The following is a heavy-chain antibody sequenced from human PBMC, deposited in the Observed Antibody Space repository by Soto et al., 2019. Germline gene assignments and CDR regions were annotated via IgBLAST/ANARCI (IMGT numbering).Heavy chain of an antibody. CDR1: GFTFSSYS. Sequence: GGSLRLSCAASGFTFSSYSMNWVRQAPGKGLEWVSSISSSSSYIYYADSVKGRFTISRDNAKNSLYLQMNSLRAEVTAVYYCARDGIMITFGGVIVPFDYWGQGTLVTVSS. D-gene: IGHD3-16*02. V-gene: IGHV3-21*01. J-gene: IGHJ4*02. CDR2: ISSSSSYI. CDR3: ARDGIMITFGGVIVPFDY.